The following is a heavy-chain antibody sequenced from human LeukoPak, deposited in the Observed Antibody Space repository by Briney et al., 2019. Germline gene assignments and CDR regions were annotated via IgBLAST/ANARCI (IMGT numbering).Heavy chain of an antibody. Sequence: ASVKVSCRASGYTFTSYDINWVRQATGQGLEWMGWMNPNSGNTGYAQKFQGRVTMTRNTSISTAYMELSSLRSEDTAVYYCARAGDSSGYFFDYWGQGTLVTVSS. J-gene: IGHJ4*02. CDR3: ARAGDSSGYFFDY. CDR2: MNPNSGNT. V-gene: IGHV1-8*01. D-gene: IGHD3-22*01. CDR1: GYTFTSYD.